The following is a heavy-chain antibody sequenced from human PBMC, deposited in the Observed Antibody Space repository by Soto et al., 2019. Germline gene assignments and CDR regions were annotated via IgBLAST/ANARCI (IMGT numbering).Heavy chain of an antibody. Sequence: GGALRLSCAASGFTFSSCLMHWVRQTPGKGLVWVSHINSDGTDTNYADSVKGRFTISRDNAKNTVYLQMNSLRAEDTAVYYCARDWSYALSYWGQGSLGTVSS. D-gene: IGHD3-16*01. J-gene: IGHJ1*01. CDR2: INSDGTDT. CDR1: GFTFSSCL. CDR3: ARDWSYALSY. V-gene: IGHV3-74*01.